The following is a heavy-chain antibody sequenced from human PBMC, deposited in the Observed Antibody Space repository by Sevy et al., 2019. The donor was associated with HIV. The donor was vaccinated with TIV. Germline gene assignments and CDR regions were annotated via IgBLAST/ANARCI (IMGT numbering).Heavy chain of an antibody. CDR3: ARDDFEVRGVKGYYYYYGMHV. V-gene: IGHV3-21*01. CDR2: ISSSSSYI. Sequence: GGSLRLSCAASGFTFSSYSMNWVRQAPGKGLEWVSSISSSSSYIYYADSVKGRFTISRDNAKNSLYLQMNSLRAEDTAVYYCARDDFEVRGVKGYYYYYGMHVWGQGTTVTVSS. D-gene: IGHD3-10*01. CDR1: GFTFSSYS. J-gene: IGHJ6*02.